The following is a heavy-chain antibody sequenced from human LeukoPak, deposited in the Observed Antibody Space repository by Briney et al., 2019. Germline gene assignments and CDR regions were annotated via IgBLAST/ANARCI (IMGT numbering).Heavy chain of an antibody. V-gene: IGHV5-51*01. CDR1: WNSFTNYW. Sequence: WESLKIFCGGAWNSFTNYWIGWVRHTFGERLARGVLSYPVHADTRYSPSFQGQVTLSADKAVNAAFLQWSSLKASDAAMYYCARQHGSGSYYSRAIDYWGQGTLVSVSS. CDR2: SYPVHADT. J-gene: IGHJ4*02. CDR3: ARQHGSGSYYSRAIDY. D-gene: IGHD3-10*01.